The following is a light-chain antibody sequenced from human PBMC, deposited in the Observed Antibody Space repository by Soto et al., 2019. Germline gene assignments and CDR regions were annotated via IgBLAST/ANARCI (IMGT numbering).Light chain of an antibody. J-gene: IGLJ2*01. CDR2: GNS. Sequence: QSVLTQPPSVSGAPGQRVTISCTGSSSNIGAGYDVHWYQQLPGTAPKLLIYGNSNRPSGVPDRFSGSKSGTSASLAITGLQAEDEADYYCQSSDSSLSGVVFGGGTNLTVL. CDR3: QSSDSSLSGVV. CDR1: SSNIGAGYD. V-gene: IGLV1-40*01.